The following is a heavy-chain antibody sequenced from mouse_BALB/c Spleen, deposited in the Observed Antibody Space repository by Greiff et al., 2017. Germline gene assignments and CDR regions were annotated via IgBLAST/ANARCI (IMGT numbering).Heavy chain of an antibody. CDR1: GFTFSSYG. Sequence: EVMLVESGGGLVQPGGSLKLSCAASGFTFSSYGMSWVRQTPDKRLELVATINSNGGSTYYPDSVKGRFTISRDNAKYTLYLQMSSLKSEDTAMYYCARERGYYVAMDYWGQGTSVTVSS. CDR2: INSNGGST. CDR3: ARERGYYVAMDY. V-gene: IGHV5-6-3*01. J-gene: IGHJ4*01. D-gene: IGHD2-3*01.